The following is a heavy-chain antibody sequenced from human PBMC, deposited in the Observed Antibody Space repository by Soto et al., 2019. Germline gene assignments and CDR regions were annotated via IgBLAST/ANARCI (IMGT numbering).Heavy chain of an antibody. J-gene: IGHJ5*02. CDR1: GVSISSSSYF. CDR2: IYYSGIT. V-gene: IGHV4-39*01. D-gene: IGHD3-22*01. Sequence: PSETLSLTCTVSGVSISSSSYFWGWIRQPPGKGLEWIGSIYYSGITYYNPSLKSRVTISVDTSQNQFSLKLSSVTAADTAVYYCARPTRYYYDSSGQSAWFDPWGQGTLVTVSS. CDR3: ARPTRYYYDSSGQSAWFDP.